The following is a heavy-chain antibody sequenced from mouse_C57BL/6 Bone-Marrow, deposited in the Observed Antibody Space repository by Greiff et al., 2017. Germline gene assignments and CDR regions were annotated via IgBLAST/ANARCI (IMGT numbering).Heavy chain of an antibody. CDR2: IYPRSGNT. J-gene: IGHJ3*01. CDR3: ARGGEGYYGNFLFAY. V-gene: IGHV1-81*01. CDR1: GYTFTSYG. Sequence: QVQLQQSGAELARPGASVKLSCKASGYTFTSYGISWVKQRTGQGLEWIGEIYPRSGNTYSNEKFKGKATLTADKSSSTAYMELRSLTSEDSAVYFCARGGEGYYGNFLFAYWGQGTLVTVSA. D-gene: IGHD2-1*01.